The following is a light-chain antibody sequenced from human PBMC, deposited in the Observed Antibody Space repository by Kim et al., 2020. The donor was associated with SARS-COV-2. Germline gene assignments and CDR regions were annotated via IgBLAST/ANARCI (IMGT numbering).Light chain of an antibody. V-gene: IGKV3-15*01. CDR1: PSVSSH. CDR3: QQYNNWPPYT. CDR2: GAS. J-gene: IGKJ2*01. Sequence: VSPGERAPLSCRASPSVSSHLAWYQPKPGPAPRLLIYGASPRATCIPARFSGSGSGTEFTLTISSLQSEDFAVYYCQQYNNWPPYTFGQGTKLELK.